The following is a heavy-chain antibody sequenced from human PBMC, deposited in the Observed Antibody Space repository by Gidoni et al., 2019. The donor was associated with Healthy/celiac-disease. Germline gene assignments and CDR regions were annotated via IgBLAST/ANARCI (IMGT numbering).Heavy chain of an antibody. Sequence: EVQLVESGGGLVQPGRSLRLSCAASGFTFDDYAMHWVRQAPGKGLEWVSGISWNSGSIGYADSVKGRFTISRDNAKNSLYLQMNSLRAEDTALYYCAKASEMATITLFDYWGQGTLVTVSS. J-gene: IGHJ4*02. CDR2: ISWNSGSI. V-gene: IGHV3-9*01. D-gene: IGHD5-12*01. CDR1: GFTFDDYA. CDR3: AKASEMATITLFDY.